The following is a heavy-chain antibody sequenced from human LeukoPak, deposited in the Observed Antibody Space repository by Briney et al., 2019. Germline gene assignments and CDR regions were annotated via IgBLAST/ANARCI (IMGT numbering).Heavy chain of an antibody. Sequence: SXXVSCKASGGTFSSYAISWVRQAPGQGREWMGRIIPIFGTANYAQKFQGRVTITTDESTSKAYMEMSSLRSEDTAVYYCAREVSAAGTHFDYWGQGTLVTVSS. CDR2: IIPIFGTA. CDR3: AREVSAAGTHFDY. CDR1: GGTFSSYA. V-gene: IGHV1-69*05. D-gene: IGHD6-13*01. J-gene: IGHJ4*02.